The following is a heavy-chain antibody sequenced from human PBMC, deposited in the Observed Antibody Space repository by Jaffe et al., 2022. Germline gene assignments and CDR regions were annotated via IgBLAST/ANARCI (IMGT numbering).Heavy chain of an antibody. CDR1: GGSISSSNW. CDR2: IYHSGST. D-gene: IGHD6-13*01. V-gene: IGHV4-4*02. J-gene: IGHJ5*02. CDR3: ARVMSYSSSWYSGFHWFDP. Sequence: QVQLQESGPGLVKPSGTLSLTCAVSGGSISSSNWWSWVRQPPGKGLEWIGEIYHSGSTNYNPSLKSRVTISVDKSKNQFSLKLSSVTAADTAVYYCARVMSYSSSWYSGFHWFDPWGQGTLVTVSS.